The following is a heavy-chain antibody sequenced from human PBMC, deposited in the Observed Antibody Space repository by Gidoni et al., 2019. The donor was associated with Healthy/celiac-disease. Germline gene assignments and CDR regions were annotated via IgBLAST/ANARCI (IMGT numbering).Heavy chain of an antibody. D-gene: IGHD3-22*01. J-gene: IGHJ4*02. CDR3: ARDHYDSSGYYLFDY. V-gene: IGHV3-48*03. CDR1: GFPFSSYE. CDR2: ISSSGSTI. Sequence: EVQLVESGGGLVQPGGSLRLSCAASGFPFSSYEMNWVRQAPGKGLEWVSYISSSGSTIYYADSVKGRFTISRDNAKNSLYLQMNSLRAEDTAVYYCARDHYDSSGYYLFDYWGQGTLVTVSS.